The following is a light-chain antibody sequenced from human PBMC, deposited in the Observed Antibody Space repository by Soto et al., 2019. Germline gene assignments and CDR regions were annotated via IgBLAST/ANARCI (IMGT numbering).Light chain of an antibody. CDR1: SSDVGGYKY. CDR3: SSYTSSSTYV. J-gene: IGLJ1*01. Sequence: QYSLTQPASVSKSPVQSTTISCTGTSSDVGGYKYVSWYQQHPGKPPKLMIYDVSNRPSGVSNRFSGSKSGNTASLTISGLQAEDEADYYCSSYTSSSTYVFGTGTKVTVL. CDR2: DVS. V-gene: IGLV2-14*01.